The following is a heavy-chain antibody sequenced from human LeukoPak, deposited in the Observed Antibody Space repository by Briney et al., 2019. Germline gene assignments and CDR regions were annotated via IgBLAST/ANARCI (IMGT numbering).Heavy chain of an antibody. CDR2: IFSGGST. CDR1: GFIVSSKY. Sequence: GGSLRLSCAASGFIVSSKYMSWVRQAPGKGLEWVSVIFSGGSTYYAASVEGRFTISRDNSKNTVYLQMNSLRVEDTAVYYCARAGPIDYWGQGTLVTVSS. J-gene: IGHJ4*02. CDR3: ARAGPIDY. V-gene: IGHV3-53*01.